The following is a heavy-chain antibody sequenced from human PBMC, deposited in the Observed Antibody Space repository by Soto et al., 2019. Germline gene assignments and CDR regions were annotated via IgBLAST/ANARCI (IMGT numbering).Heavy chain of an antibody. CDR1: GYTLTELS. D-gene: IGHD3-10*01. CDR3: ATDERTYYYGSVYDY. V-gene: IGHV1-24*01. CDR2: FDPEDGET. Sequence: ASVKVSCKVSGYTLTELSMHWVRQAPGKGLEWMGGFDPEDGETIYAQKFQGRVTMTEDTSTDTAYMELSSLRSEDTAVYYCATDERTYYYGSVYDYWGQGTLVTVSS. J-gene: IGHJ4*02.